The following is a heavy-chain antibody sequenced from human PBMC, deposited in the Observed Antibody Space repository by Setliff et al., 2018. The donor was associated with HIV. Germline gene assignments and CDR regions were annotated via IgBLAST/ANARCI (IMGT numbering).Heavy chain of an antibody. CDR1: GGSISHYY. J-gene: IGHJ5*02. CDR3: ARRAVPSLGGWYKEDWFDP. D-gene: IGHD6-19*01. Sequence: SETLSLTCTVSGGSISHYYWNWIRQSPGKGLEWIGFISYSGTTNYNPSLKSRVTISVDTSKNQFSLKLTSVTAADTALYYCARRAVPSLGGWYKEDWFDPWGQGILVTVSS. CDR2: ISYSGTT. V-gene: IGHV4-59*08.